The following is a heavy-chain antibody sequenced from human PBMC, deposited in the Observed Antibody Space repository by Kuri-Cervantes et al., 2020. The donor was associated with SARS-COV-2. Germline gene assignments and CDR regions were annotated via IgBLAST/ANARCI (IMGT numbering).Heavy chain of an antibody. CDR2: IYYSGST. CDR3: ARAPRVDILTGHQLFDY. J-gene: IGHJ4*02. D-gene: IGHD3-9*01. CDR1: GGSISSSSYY. V-gene: IGHV4-39*07. Sequence: SETLSLTCTVSGGSISSSSYYWGWIRQPPGKGLEWIGSIYYSGSTYYNPSLKSRVTISVDTSKNQFSLKLSSVTAADTAVYYCARAPRVDILTGHQLFDYWGQGTLVTVSS.